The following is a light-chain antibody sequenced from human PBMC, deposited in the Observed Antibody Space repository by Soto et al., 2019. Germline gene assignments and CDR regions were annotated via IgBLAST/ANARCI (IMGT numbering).Light chain of an antibody. Sequence: QSALTQPASVSGSPGQSITISCTGTSSDVGAYNYVSWYQQHPGKAPKLMIYEVSKRPSGVPDRFSGSKSGNTASLTVSGLQSEDEADYYCSSFTGNGKSWVFGGGTQLTVL. J-gene: IGLJ3*02. CDR3: SSFTGNGKSWV. CDR1: SSDVGAYNY. CDR2: EVS. V-gene: IGLV2-8*01.